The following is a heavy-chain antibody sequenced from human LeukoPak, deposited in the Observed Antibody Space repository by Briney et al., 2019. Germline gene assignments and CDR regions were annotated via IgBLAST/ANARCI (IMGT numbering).Heavy chain of an antibody. CDR2: IASKTDGGAT. D-gene: IGHD3-10*01. V-gene: IGHV3-15*07. CDR3: TTGIRGD. CDR1: GLTVTNAW. Sequence: GGSLRLSCSASGLTVTNAWMNWVRQAPGEGLDWVGRIASKTDGGATDYAAPVKGRFTISRDDSKNTLNLQVNSLKTEDTAVYYCTTGIRGDWGQGSLVTVSS. J-gene: IGHJ4*02.